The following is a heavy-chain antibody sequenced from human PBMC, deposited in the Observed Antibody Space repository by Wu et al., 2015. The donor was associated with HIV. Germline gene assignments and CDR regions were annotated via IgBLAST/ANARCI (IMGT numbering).Heavy chain of an antibody. CDR2: IIPIFGTA. Sequence: QVQLVQSGAEVKKPGSSVKVSCKASGGTFSSYAISWVRQAPGQGLEWMGGIIPIFGTANYAQKFQGRVTITADESTSTAYMELSSLRSEDTAVYYCARARRDGYNDYYYYYYMDVWGKRDQRSPSP. CDR3: ARARRDGYNDYYYYYYMDV. D-gene: IGHD5-24*01. V-gene: IGHV1-69*12. CDR1: GGTFSSYA. J-gene: IGHJ6*03.